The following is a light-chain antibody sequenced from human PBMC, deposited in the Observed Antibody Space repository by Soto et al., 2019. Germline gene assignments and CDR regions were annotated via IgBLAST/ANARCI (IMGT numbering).Light chain of an antibody. CDR1: QSVSSN. CDR2: GAS. J-gene: IGKJ3*01. Sequence: DIVLTQSPGTLSLSPGERATLSCRASQSVSSNLAWYQQKLGQAPRLLIYGASSRATGIPDRFSGSGSGTDFTLTIRRLGPEDSAVYYCQQYSSSPFTFGPGTKVDIK. CDR3: QQYSSSPFT. V-gene: IGKV3-20*01.